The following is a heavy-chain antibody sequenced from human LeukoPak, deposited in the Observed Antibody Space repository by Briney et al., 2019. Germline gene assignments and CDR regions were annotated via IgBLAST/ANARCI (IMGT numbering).Heavy chain of an antibody. V-gene: IGHV1-8*01. Sequence: ASVKVSCKASGYTFTSYDINWVRQATGQGLEWMGWMNPNSGNTGYAQKFQGRVTMTRNTSISTAYMELSSLRSEDTAVYYCARGSLDDSSGYFQLDYWGQGTLVTVFS. CDR3: ARGSLDDSSGYFQLDY. CDR2: MNPNSGNT. D-gene: IGHD3-22*01. J-gene: IGHJ4*02. CDR1: GYTFTSYD.